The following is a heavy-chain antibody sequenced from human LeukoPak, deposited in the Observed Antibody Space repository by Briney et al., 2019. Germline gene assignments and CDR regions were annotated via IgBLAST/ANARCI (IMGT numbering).Heavy chain of an antibody. V-gene: IGHV4-4*08. Sequence: SETLSLTCAVSGDSVTSYYWGWIRQPPGKGLEWFGYIHSGGRTIYNPSLESRVTISRDTSKRQFSLILNSVTAADTAVYYCAINSLGDSSGYDYWGQGVLVTVSS. D-gene: IGHD3-22*01. CDR2: IHSGGRT. CDR3: AINSLGDSSGYDY. CDR1: GDSVTSYY. J-gene: IGHJ4*02.